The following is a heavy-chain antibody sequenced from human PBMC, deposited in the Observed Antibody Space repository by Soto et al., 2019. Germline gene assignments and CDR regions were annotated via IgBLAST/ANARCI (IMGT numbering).Heavy chain of an antibody. J-gene: IGHJ3*02. CDR2: VNHGGTS. V-gene: IGHV4-34*01. CDR3: ARHYYDSSGYYAYNDAFDI. Sequence: PSETLSLTCAGHGGSFSGYYWVWIRQPPGKGLEWIGEVNHGGTSNYNPSLKSRVTISVDTSKNQFSLKLSSVTAADTAVYYCARHYYDSSGYYAYNDAFDIWGQGTMVTVSS. D-gene: IGHD3-22*01. CDR1: GGSFSGYY.